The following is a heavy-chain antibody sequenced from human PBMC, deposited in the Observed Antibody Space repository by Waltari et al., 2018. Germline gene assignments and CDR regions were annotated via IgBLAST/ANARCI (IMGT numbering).Heavy chain of an antibody. Sequence: QLHLQESGPGLVKPSETLSLTCSVSGASISRSSYYWGWIRQAPGKGLEWIGIVYYSGSPYYNPSFKSRATISVDASKNELSLKVNSVTAADTAVYYCARPPLSGGFGLEGPGYFDYWGQGFLVTVSS. D-gene: IGHD3-16*01. V-gene: IGHV4-39*01. CDR3: ARPPLSGGFGLEGPGYFDY. CDR1: GASISRSSYY. CDR2: VYYSGSP. J-gene: IGHJ4*02.